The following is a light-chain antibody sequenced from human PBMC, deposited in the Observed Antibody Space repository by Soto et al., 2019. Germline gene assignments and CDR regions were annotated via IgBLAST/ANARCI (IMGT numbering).Light chain of an antibody. CDR1: QSVSSNY. CDR3: QQYGSSPTWT. Sequence: ESVLTQSPGTLSLSPGERATLSCRASQSVSSNYLAWYQQKPGQAPRLLIYGASTRATGIPDRFSGSGSGTDFTLTISRLEPEDSAVYYCQQYGSSPTWTFGQGTQ. CDR2: GAS. V-gene: IGKV3-20*01. J-gene: IGKJ1*01.